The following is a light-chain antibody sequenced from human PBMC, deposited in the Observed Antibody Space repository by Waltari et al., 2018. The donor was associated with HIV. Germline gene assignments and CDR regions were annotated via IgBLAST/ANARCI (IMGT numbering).Light chain of an antibody. CDR1: SDPVSTTPY. Sequence: QTVVTQEPSFSVSPGGTVTLTCGLRSDPVSTTPYASWYRQTPGQAPRTRIHSTNVRSSGVPDRVSGSILGNKAALTSTGAQADDECHYYCVLYMGGAWVFGGGTKLTVL. V-gene: IGLV8-61*01. CDR3: VLYMGGAWV. J-gene: IGLJ3*02. CDR2: STN.